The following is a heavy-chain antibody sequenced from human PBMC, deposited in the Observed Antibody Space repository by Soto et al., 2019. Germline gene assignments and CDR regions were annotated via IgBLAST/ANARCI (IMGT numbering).Heavy chain of an antibody. V-gene: IGHV1-3*01. Sequence: QVQLMQSGAEVKMPGASVKVSCKAFGYTFSRYALHWVRQDPGQRLEWMGWINAGTGSTVFSQEFQGRVTITRDTSATTAYMELSSLRSDDTAVYYCARERGNSGTFDYWGQGSLVTVSS. CDR2: INAGTGST. CDR1: GYTFSRYA. D-gene: IGHD1-1*01. J-gene: IGHJ4*02. CDR3: ARERGNSGTFDY.